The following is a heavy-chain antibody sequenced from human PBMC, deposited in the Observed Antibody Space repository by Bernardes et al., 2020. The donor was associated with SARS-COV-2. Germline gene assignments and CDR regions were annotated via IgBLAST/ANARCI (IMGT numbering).Heavy chain of an antibody. V-gene: IGHV4-39*01. D-gene: IGHD1-26*01. CDR2: IYHSGTT. CDR1: GGSVSSGSYY. Sequence: SETLSLTCTVSGGSVSSGSYYWGWMRQTPEMGLEWIGSIYHSGTTYYNPSLKGRVTMSVDTSKNQFSVNLNSVTAADTAVYYCVVGAQVRWFDPWGRGTLVTVSS. CDR3: VVGAQVRWFDP. J-gene: IGHJ5*02.